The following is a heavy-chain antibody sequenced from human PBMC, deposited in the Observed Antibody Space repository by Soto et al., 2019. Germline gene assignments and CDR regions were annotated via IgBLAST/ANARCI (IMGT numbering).Heavy chain of an antibody. D-gene: IGHD6-19*01. CDR3: ARDRGHLVVAAITGGGDLDK. CDR2: ISYNGNNQ. V-gene: IGHV3-30*03. Sequence: QIHLVESGGGVVQPGASQRLSCAASGFALSSYGMHWVRQAPGKGLEWVATISYNGNNQYYADSVRGRFTISRDNSMCSLYLQMSGLRPEGSAVYFCARDRGHLVVAAITGGGDLDKWGKVTMVTVSA. CDR1: GFALSSYG. J-gene: IGHJ3*01.